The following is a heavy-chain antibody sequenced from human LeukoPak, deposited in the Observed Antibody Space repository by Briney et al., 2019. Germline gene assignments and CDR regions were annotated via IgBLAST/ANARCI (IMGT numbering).Heavy chain of an antibody. J-gene: IGHJ5*02. V-gene: IGHV4-34*01. CDR2: INHSGST. D-gene: IGHD3-10*01. CDR1: GGSLSNYY. Sequence: SETLSLTCAVYGGSLSNYYWSWIRQPPGKGLEWIGEINHSGSTKYNPSLKSRVTISVDMSKNQFSLELSSVTAAVTAVYYCARGPASGSNFAWFDPWGQGTLVTVSS. CDR3: ARGPASGSNFAWFDP.